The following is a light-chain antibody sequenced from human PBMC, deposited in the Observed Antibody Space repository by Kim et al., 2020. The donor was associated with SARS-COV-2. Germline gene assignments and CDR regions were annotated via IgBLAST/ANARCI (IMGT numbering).Light chain of an antibody. Sequence: GPSITLTSTGTSSDVGGYNYVSCYQQRQGKANNLMISDDSQRPSGVSNRFSGTKSGNTASMTISGLQAEDEADYCCGSYTRSSSFGFGGGTKLTVL. CDR3: GSYTRSSSFG. J-gene: IGLJ3*02. V-gene: IGLV2-14*04. CDR2: DDS. CDR1: SSDVGGYNY.